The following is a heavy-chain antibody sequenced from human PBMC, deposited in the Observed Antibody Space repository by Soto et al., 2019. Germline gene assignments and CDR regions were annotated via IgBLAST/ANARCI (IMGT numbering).Heavy chain of an antibody. V-gene: IGHV3-33*01. J-gene: IGHJ4*02. CDR2: IWYDGSNK. CDR1: GFTFSSYG. CDR3: ARDLAWFGELLFGFDY. Sequence: QVQLVESGGGVVQPRRSLRLSCAASGFTFSSYGMHWVRQAPGKGLEWVAVIWYDGSNKYYADPVKGRFTISRDNSKNTLYLQMNSLRAEDTAVYYCARDLAWFGELLFGFDYWGQGTLVTVSS. D-gene: IGHD3-10*01.